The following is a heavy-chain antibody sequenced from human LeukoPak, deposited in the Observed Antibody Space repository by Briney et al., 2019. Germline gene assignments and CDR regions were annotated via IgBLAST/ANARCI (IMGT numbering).Heavy chain of an antibody. CDR2: INPDGGAK. V-gene: IGHV3-7*01. CDR3: ATDVGVD. Sequence: GGSLRLSCAASGLTFSDHWMTWVRQAPGRGLEWVANINPDGGAKYYVDSVKGRFTISRDNAKDSLFLQMSRLRAEDTAVYYCATDVGVDWGQGTLITVSS. J-gene: IGHJ4*02. CDR1: GLTFSDHW.